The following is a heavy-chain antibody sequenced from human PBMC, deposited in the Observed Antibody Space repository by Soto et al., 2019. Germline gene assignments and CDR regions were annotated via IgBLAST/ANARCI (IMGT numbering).Heavy chain of an antibody. V-gene: IGHV4-59*08. D-gene: IGHD6-19*01. CDR1: GDSISSYS. CDR2: ISYSGSP. J-gene: IGHJ5*02. Sequence: SETLSLTCSFSGDSISSYSWSLIRQPPGKGLEWIAYISYSGSPSYSPSVKSRVTISVDTSKNQFSLKLSSVTAADTAVYYCATSPGIAVAAPTLNTNWFDPWGQGTLVTVSS. CDR3: ATSPGIAVAAPTLNTNWFDP.